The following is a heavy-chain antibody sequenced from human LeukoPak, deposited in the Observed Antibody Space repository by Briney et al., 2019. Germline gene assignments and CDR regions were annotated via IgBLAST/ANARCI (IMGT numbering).Heavy chain of an antibody. D-gene: IGHD5-12*01. V-gene: IGHV4-34*01. CDR2: INHSGST. Sequence: SETLSLTCAVCGGSFSGYYWSWIRQPPGKGLEWIGEINHSGSTNYNPSLKSRVTISVDTSKNQFSLKLSSVTAADTAVYYCARGRGYSGYARGYYYYYMDVWGKGTTVTVSS. CDR1: GGSFSGYY. J-gene: IGHJ6*03. CDR3: ARGRGYSGYARGYYYYYMDV.